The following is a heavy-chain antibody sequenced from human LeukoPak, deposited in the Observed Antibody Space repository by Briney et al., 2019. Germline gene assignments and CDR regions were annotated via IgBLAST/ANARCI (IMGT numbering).Heavy chain of an antibody. Sequence: SETLSLTCAVYGGSCSGYYWSWIRQPPGKGLEWIGEINHSGSTNYNPSLKRLVTISVDTSKTQSSLKLSCVTAADTAVYYCARGRYSYGYDYYYYYGMDVWGQGTTVTVSS. V-gene: IGHV4-34*01. CDR3: ARGRYSYGYDYYYYYGMDV. CDR1: GGSCSGYY. CDR2: INHSGST. J-gene: IGHJ6*02. D-gene: IGHD5-18*01.